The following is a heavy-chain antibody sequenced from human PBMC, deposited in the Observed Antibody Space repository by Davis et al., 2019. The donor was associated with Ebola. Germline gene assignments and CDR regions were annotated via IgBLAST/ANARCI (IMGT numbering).Heavy chain of an antibody. CDR1: GYTLTELS. CDR3: ARDLGAGVTLLFDY. J-gene: IGHJ4*02. V-gene: IGHV1-2*02. D-gene: IGHD3-10*01. CDR2: INPNSGGT. Sequence: ASVKVSCKVSGYTLTELSMHWVRQAPGQGLEWMGWINPNSGGTNYAQKFQGRVTMTRDTSISTAYMELSRLRSDDTAVYYCARDLGAGVTLLFDYWGQGTLVTVSS.